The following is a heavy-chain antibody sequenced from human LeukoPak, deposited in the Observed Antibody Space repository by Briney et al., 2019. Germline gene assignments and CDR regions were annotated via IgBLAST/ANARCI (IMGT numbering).Heavy chain of an antibody. J-gene: IGHJ4*02. V-gene: IGHV1-18*01. D-gene: IGHD4-17*01. CDR2: ISAYNGNT. CDR1: GYTFTSYG. CDR3: ASISYGDYSFDY. Sequence: WASVTVSCKASGYTFTSYGISWVRQAPGQGLEWMGWISAYNGNTNYAQKLQGRVTMTTDTSTSTAYMELRSLRSDDTAVYYCASISYGDYSFDYWGQGTLVTVSS.